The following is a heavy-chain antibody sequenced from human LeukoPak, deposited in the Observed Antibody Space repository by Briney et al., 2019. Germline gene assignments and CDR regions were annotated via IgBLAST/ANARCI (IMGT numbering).Heavy chain of an antibody. CDR1: GYTFTSYG. V-gene: IGHV1-69*13. D-gene: IGHD6-19*01. Sequence: ASVKVSCKASGYTFTSYGISWVRQAPGQGLEWMGGIIPIFGTANYAQKFQGRVTITADESTSTAYMELSSLRSDDTAVYYCARDSSGYSSGWYPDYWGQGTLVTVSS. CDR3: ARDSSGYSSGWYPDY. CDR2: IIPIFGTA. J-gene: IGHJ4*02.